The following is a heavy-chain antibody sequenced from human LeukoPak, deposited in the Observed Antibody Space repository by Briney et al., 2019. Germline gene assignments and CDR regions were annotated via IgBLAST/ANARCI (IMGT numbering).Heavy chain of an antibody. D-gene: IGHD6-19*01. J-gene: IGHJ4*02. CDR3: ARDVGYSSFDY. Sequence: SETLSLTCTVSGGSISSYYWSGIRQPPGKGLEWIGYIYYSGSTNYNPSLKSRVTISVDTSKNQFSLKLSSVAAADTAVYYCARDVGYSSFDYWGQGTLVTVSS. CDR1: GGSISSYY. V-gene: IGHV4-59*01. CDR2: IYYSGST.